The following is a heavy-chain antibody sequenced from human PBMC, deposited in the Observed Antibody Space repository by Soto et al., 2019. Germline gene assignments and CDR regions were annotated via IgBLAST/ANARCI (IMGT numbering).Heavy chain of an antibody. CDR3: AKNQGVELVPLATVDWFDP. V-gene: IGHV3-23*01. CDR1: GFIFENFG. D-gene: IGHD1-26*01. Sequence: GGSLRLACAASGFIFENFGMSWVRQAPGKGLEWISSISGSGFKKYYADSVKGRFTISRDNSKSTVYLELNNLSAEDTAVYHCAKNQGVELVPLATVDWFDPWGQGSVVTVSS. J-gene: IGHJ5*02. CDR2: ISGSGFKK.